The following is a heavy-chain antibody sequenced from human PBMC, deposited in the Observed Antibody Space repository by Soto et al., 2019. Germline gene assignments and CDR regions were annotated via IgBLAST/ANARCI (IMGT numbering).Heavy chain of an antibody. Sequence: PGESLKISCKGSGYSFGSYWIGWGRQMPGKGLEWMGIIYPGDSDIRYSPSFQGQVTISADKSISTAYLQWSSLKASDTAMYYCARHRPLAAAGLNWFDPWGQGTLVTVSS. V-gene: IGHV5-51*01. CDR3: ARHRPLAAAGLNWFDP. CDR2: IYPGDSDI. D-gene: IGHD6-13*01. J-gene: IGHJ5*02. CDR1: GYSFGSYW.